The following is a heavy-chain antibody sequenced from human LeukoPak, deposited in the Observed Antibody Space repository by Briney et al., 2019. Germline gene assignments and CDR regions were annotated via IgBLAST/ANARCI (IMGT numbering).Heavy chain of an antibody. CDR3: ARRLIWFGESPDWFDP. J-gene: IGHJ5*02. CDR1: GFTFSSYW. V-gene: IGHV3-7*01. D-gene: IGHD3-10*01. CDR2: IKQDGSEE. Sequence: GGSLRLSCAASGFTFSSYWMSWVRQAPGKGLEWVANIKQDGSEEYYVDSVKGRFTISRDNAKNALHLEMSSLRAEDTAVYYCARRLIWFGESPDWFDPEGQGTLVSVSS.